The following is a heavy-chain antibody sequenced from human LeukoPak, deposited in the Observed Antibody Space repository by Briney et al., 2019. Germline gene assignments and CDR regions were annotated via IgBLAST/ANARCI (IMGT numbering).Heavy chain of an antibody. Sequence: GGSLRLSCAASGFTFSSQWMTWVRQAPGKGLEWVANIHPDGSEKYYVGSVRGRFTISRDNAKNSLYLQMNSLRAEDTAVYYCARLGTTVYGMDVWGQGTTVTVSS. V-gene: IGHV3-7*01. CDR1: GFTFSSQW. CDR3: ARLGTTVYGMDV. CDR2: IHPDGSEK. J-gene: IGHJ6*02. D-gene: IGHD1-1*01.